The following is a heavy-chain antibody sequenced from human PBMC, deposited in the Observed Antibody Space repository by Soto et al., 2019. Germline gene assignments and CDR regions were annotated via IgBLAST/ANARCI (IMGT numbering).Heavy chain of an antibody. CDR2: IIPILGIA. J-gene: IGHJ4*02. D-gene: IGHD3-16*01. CDR1: GGTFSSYT. CDR3: AKSAMITFGGVTSADHFDY. Sequence: QVQLVQSGAEVKKPGSSVKVSCKASGGTFSSYTISWVRQAPGQGLEWMGRIIPILGIANYAQKFQGRVTSTADKSTSTAYMELSSLRSEDTAVYYCAKSAMITFGGVTSADHFDYWGQGTLVTVSS. V-gene: IGHV1-69*02.